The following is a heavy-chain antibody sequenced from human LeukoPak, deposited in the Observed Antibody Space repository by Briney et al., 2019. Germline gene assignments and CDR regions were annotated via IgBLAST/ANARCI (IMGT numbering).Heavy chain of an antibody. J-gene: IGHJ4*02. D-gene: IGHD3-10*01. CDR3: ARDSGASGGDY. CDR1: GGSISSSSYY. CDR2: IYYRGST. Sequence: PSETLSLTCTVSGGSISSSSYYWGWIRQPPGKGLEWIGSIYYRGSTYYNPSLKSRVTISVDTSKNQFSLKLSSVTAADTAVYYCARDSGASGGDYWGQGTLVTVSS. V-gene: IGHV4-39*07.